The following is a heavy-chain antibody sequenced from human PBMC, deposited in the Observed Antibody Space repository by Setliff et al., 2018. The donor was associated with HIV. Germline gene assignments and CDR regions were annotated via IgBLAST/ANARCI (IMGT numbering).Heavy chain of an antibody. D-gene: IGHD4-17*01. V-gene: IGHV3-48*04. CDR1: GFNFKTYG. J-gene: IGHJ4*01. CDR3: ASFFGDYGY. Sequence: GGSLRLSCAASGFNFKTYGMTWVRQAPGKGLDWVAHIGSSNHGIHYTASVQGRFTVSRDNANNLLFLQMDSLRAEDTAVYYCASFFGDYGYWGHGTQVTVS. CDR2: IGSSNHGI.